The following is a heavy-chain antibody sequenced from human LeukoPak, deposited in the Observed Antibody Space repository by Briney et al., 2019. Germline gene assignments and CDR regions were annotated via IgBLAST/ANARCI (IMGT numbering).Heavy chain of an antibody. V-gene: IGHV4-34*01. D-gene: IGHD2/OR15-2a*01. J-gene: IGHJ4*02. CDR3: ARGPSLYLPVDY. CDR1: GGSFSGYY. Sequence: PSETLSLTCAVYGGSFSGYYWSWIRQPPGKGLEWIGEINHSGSTNYNPSLKSRVTISVDTSKNQFPLKLSSVTAADTAVYYCARGPSLYLPVDYWGQGTLVTVSS. CDR2: INHSGST.